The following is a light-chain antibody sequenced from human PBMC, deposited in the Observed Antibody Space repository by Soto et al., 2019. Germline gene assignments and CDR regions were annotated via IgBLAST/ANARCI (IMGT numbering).Light chain of an antibody. CDR1: ERISSW. V-gene: IGKV1-5*01. Sequence: IQVTQSPSTLSASVGDRVTITCRASERISSWLAWYQEKPGKALKLMIYDASSLESGVPTRFGCRRSGTEFTLTISSLQPDDFATYYCQQYNSYWTFGQGTKVDIK. J-gene: IGKJ1*01. CDR2: DAS. CDR3: QQYNSYWT.